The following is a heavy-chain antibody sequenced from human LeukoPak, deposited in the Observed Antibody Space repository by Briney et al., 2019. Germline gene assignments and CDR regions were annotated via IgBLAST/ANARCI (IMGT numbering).Heavy chain of an antibody. J-gene: IGHJ4*02. CDR3: ARGYQVVFDY. CDR2: IYYSGST. CDR1: GGSISSYY. Sequence: SETLSLTCTVSGGSISSYYWSWIRQPPGKGLEWIGYIYYSGSTNYNPSLKSRVTISVDTSKNQFSLKLSSVTAADTAVYFCARGYQVVFDYWGQGTLVTVSS. D-gene: IGHD2-15*01. V-gene: IGHV4-59*08.